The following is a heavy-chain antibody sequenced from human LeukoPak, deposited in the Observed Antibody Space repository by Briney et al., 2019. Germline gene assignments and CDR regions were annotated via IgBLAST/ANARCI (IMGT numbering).Heavy chain of an antibody. V-gene: IGHV3-9*01. CDR1: GFTFDDYA. CDR2: ISWNSGSI. J-gene: IGHJ4*02. Sequence: GGSLRLSCAASGFTFDDYAMHWVRHAPGKGLEWVSGISWNSGSISYADSVKGRFTISRDNAKNSLYLQMNSLRAEDTALYYCAKDIRAAAVGLLDYWGQGTLVTVSS. D-gene: IGHD6-13*01. CDR3: AKDIRAAAVGLLDY.